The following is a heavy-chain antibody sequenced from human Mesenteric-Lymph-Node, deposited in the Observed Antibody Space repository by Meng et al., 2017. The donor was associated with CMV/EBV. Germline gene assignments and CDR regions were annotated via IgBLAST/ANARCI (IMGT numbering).Heavy chain of an antibody. J-gene: IGHJ4*02. V-gene: IGHV1-69*06. CDR2: IIPIFGTA. CDR1: YA. CDR3: ARTARLGYCSSTSCYLNYFDY. Sequence: YAISWGRQAPGQGLEWMGGIIPIFGTANYAQKFQGRVTITADKSTSTAYMELSSLRSEDTAVYYCARTARLGYCSSTSCYLNYFDYWGQGTLVTVSS. D-gene: IGHD2-2*01.